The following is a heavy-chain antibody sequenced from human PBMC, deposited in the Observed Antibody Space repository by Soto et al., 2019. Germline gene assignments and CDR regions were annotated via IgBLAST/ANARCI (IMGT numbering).Heavy chain of an antibody. CDR1: GSSISSGDYY. J-gene: IGHJ6*02. V-gene: IGHV4-30-4*01. CDR3: ARESNVVVVAATLGDYGMDV. Sequence: SETLSLTCTVSGSSISSGDYYWSWIRQPPGKGLEWIGYIYYSGSTYYNPSLKSRVTISVDTSKNQYSLKLSSVTAADTAVYYCARESNVVVVAATLGDYGMDVWGQGTTVTVSS. CDR2: IYYSGST. D-gene: IGHD2-15*01.